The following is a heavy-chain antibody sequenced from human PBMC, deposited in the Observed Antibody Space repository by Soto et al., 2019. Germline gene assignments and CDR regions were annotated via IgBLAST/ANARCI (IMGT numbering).Heavy chain of an antibody. CDR2: IFSSGST. CDR1: GGSINTFY. Sequence: SETLSLTCTVSGGSINTFYWSWVRQPAGKGLEWIGRIFSSGSTSFNPSLESRVAMSVDTSKNHSSLNLSSVTAADMAVYYCAREGSYSAYNFAHGIQLWSFDFWGQGALVTVSS. J-gene: IGHJ4*02. V-gene: IGHV4-4*07. D-gene: IGHD5-12*01. CDR3: AREGSYSAYNFAHGIQLWSFDF.